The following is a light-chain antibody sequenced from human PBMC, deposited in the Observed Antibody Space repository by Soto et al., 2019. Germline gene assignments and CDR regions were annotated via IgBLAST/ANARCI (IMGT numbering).Light chain of an antibody. CDR2: GAS. CDR3: QQYGSSPTT. Sequence: EIVLTQSPCTLSLSPGERATLSCRASQSVSSNYLAWYQQKPGQAPRFLISGASTRATGIPDRFSGSGSGTDFTLTISRLEPEDFAVYYCQQYGSSPTTFGQGTKVDIK. CDR1: QSVSSNY. J-gene: IGKJ1*01. V-gene: IGKV3-20*01.